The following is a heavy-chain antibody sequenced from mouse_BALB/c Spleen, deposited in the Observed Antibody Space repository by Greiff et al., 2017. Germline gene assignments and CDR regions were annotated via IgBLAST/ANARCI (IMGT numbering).Heavy chain of an antibody. D-gene: IGHD1-1*01. J-gene: IGHJ2*01. V-gene: IGHV1S137*01. CDR3: ARSLLLRYPVYFDY. Sequence: QVQLQQSGAELVRPGVSVKISCKGSGYTFTDYAMHWVKQSHAKSLEWIGVISTYYGDASYNQKFKGKATMTVDKSSSTAYMELARLTSEDSAIYYCARSLLLRYPVYFDYWGQGTTLTVSS. CDR1: GYTFTDYA. CDR2: ISTYYGDA.